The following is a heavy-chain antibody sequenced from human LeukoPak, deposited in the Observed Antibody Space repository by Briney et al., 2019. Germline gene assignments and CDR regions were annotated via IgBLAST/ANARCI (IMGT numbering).Heavy chain of an antibody. J-gene: IGHJ4*02. Sequence: GGSLRLSCAASGFTFTSYSMNWVRQAPGKGLEWVSSISGSSTFIYYADSVKGRFTISRDNAKNSLYLQMNSLRAEDTAVYYCAREPIVGATLDYWGQGTLVTVSS. CDR3: AREPIVGATLDY. CDR1: GFTFTSYS. CDR2: ISGSSTFI. D-gene: IGHD1-26*01. V-gene: IGHV3-21*04.